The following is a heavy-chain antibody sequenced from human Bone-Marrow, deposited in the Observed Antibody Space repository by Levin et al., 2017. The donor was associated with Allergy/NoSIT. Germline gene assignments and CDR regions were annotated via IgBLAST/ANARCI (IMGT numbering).Heavy chain of an antibody. J-gene: IGHJ4*02. CDR1: GFDFIRNG. D-gene: IGHD1-14*01. CDR3: GKDKGEPVGH. Sequence: GGSLRLSCAASGFDFIRNGVHWVRQAPGKGLEWVSVIIHDGSKQYYTDAVKGRFIISKDNSRNTVSLQMNNLRREDTAVYYCGKDKGEPVGHWGQGSLVAVSS. CDR2: IIHDGSKQ. V-gene: IGHV3-30*18.